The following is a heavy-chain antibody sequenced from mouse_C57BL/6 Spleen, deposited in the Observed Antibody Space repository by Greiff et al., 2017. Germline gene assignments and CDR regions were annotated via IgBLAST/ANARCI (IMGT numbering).Heavy chain of an antibody. J-gene: IGHJ4*01. CDR1: GYTFTSYW. V-gene: IGHV1-64*01. CDR2: IHPNSGST. D-gene: IGHD1-1*01. Sequence: QVHVKQSGAELVKPGASVKLSCKASGYTFTSYWMHWVKQRPGQGLEWIGMIHPNSGSTNYNEKFKSKATLTVDKSSGTAYMQLISLTSEDSAVYYCARLVYYYGSSEAMDYWGQGTAVTVSS. CDR3: ARLVYYYGSSEAMDY.